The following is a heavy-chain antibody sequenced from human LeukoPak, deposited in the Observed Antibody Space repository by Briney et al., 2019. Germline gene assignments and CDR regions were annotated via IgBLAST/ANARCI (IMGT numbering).Heavy chain of an antibody. J-gene: IGHJ4*02. CDR1: GFTFSSYG. CDR2: IRYDGSNK. Sequence: GGSLRLSCAASGFTFSSYGMSWVRQAPGKGLEWVAFIRYDGSNKYYADSVKGRFTISRDNSKNTLYLQMNSLRAEDTAVYYCAGFNVLLWFGELPFDYWGQGTLVTVSS. D-gene: IGHD3-10*01. CDR3: AGFNVLLWFGELPFDY. V-gene: IGHV3-30*02.